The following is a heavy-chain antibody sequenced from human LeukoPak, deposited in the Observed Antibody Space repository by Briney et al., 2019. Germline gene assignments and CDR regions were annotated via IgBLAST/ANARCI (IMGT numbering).Heavy chain of an antibody. Sequence: GASVKVSCKASGYTFTSYAMHWVRQAPGQSLEWMGWINTGNSNTKYSQEFQGRVTITRDTSASTAYMELSSLRSEDMAVYYCARGIRGGKPYCSGGSCYSDDHPLFDYWGQGTLVTVSS. V-gene: IGHV1-3*03. D-gene: IGHD2-15*01. CDR3: ARGIRGGKPYCSGGSCYSDDHPLFDY. CDR2: INTGNSNT. J-gene: IGHJ4*02. CDR1: GYTFTSYA.